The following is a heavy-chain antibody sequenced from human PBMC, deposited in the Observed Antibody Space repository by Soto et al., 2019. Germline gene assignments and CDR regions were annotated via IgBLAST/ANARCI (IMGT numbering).Heavy chain of an antibody. V-gene: IGHV1-2*02. CDR2: INPTTGGT. J-gene: IGHJ4*02. Sequence: RASVKVSCKTSGYPFSGRYLHWVRQAPGQGLEWMALINPTTGGTKYAQKFQGRVTMTWDTSISTAYMEMSSLKSDDTAIYYCASGYCSSNGCSDYFDYWGQGTLVTVSS. D-gene: IGHD2-2*03. CDR3: ASGYCSSNGCSDYFDY. CDR1: GYPFSGRY.